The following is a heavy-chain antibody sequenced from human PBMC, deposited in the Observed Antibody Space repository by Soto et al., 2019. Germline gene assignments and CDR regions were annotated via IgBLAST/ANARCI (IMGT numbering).Heavy chain of an antibody. D-gene: IGHD1-1*01. CDR2: IYYSGNT. CDR3: ARIPGITTFRRDY. J-gene: IGHJ4*02. Sequence: QLQLQESGPGLVKPSENLSLTCSVSGGSISSPSYYWGWIRQPPGKGLEWIGSIYYSGNTYYNPSLKSRVTIFVDTSRNQFSLKVNSVTAADTAVYFCARIPGITTFRRDYWGQGNLVTVSS. CDR1: GGSISSPSYY. V-gene: IGHV4-39*01.